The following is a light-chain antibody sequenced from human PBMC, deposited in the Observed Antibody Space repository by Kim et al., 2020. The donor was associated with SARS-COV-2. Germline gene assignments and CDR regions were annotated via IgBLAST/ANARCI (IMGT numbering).Light chain of an antibody. CDR2: YDS. CDR3: QVWDSSSDHVV. V-gene: IGLV3-21*04. Sequence: PGKTARSTCGGNNIGSKSVHWYQQKPGQAPVLVIYYDSDRPSGIPERFSGSNSGNTATLTISRVEAGDEADYYCQVWDSSSDHVVFGGGTQLTVL. J-gene: IGLJ2*01. CDR1: NIGSKS.